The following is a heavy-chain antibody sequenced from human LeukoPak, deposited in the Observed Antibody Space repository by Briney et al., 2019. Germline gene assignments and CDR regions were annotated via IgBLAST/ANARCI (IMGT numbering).Heavy chain of an antibody. J-gene: IGHJ1*01. V-gene: IGHV3-7*05. CDR1: GFTFSSYW. CDR2: IKQDGSEK. Sequence: GGSLRLSCAASGFTFSSYWMSWVRQAPGKGLEWVANIKQDGSEKYYVDSVKGRFTISRDNAKNSLYLQMNSLRAEDTAVYYCARSEGSSGWYAEYFQHWGQGTLVTVSS. CDR3: ARSEGSSGWYAEYFQH. D-gene: IGHD6-19*01.